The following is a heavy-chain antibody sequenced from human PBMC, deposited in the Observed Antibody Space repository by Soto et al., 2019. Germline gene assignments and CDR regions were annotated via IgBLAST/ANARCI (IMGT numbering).Heavy chain of an antibody. CDR1: GFTFSSYG. CDR2: IWYDGSNK. CDR3: ARDQDCSGGSCYSGHDAFDI. V-gene: IGHV3-33*01. Sequence: GGSLRLSCAASGFTFSSYGMHWVRQAPCKGLEWVAVIWYDGSNKYYADSVKGRFTISRDNSKNTLYLQMNSLRAEDTAVYYCARDQDCSGGSCYSGHDAFDIWGQGTMVTVSS. D-gene: IGHD2-15*01. J-gene: IGHJ3*02.